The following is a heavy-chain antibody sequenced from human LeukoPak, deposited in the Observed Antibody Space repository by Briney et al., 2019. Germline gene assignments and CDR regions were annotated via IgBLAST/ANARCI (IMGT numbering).Heavy chain of an antibody. V-gene: IGHV4-30-2*01. CDR3: ARRIDSSGYYYDY. D-gene: IGHD3-22*01. Sequence: PSETLSLTCAVSGGSISSGGYSWSWIRQPPGKGLEWIGYIYHSGSTYYNPSLKSRVTISVDRSKNQFSLKLSSVTAADTAVYYRARRIDSSGYYYDYWGQGTLVTVSS. J-gene: IGHJ4*02. CDR2: IYHSGST. CDR1: GGSISSGGYS.